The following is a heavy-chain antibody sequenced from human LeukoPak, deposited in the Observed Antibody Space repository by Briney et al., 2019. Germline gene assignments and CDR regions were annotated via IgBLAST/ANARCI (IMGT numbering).Heavy chain of an antibody. CDR3: AKGAYARRIAVGKDS. CDR1: EFTFSSYA. J-gene: IGHJ4*02. V-gene: IGHV3-23*01. Sequence: PGGSLRLSCEASEFTFSSYAMTWVRQAPGKGLEWVSGISSSGDNTYYADSVKGRFTISRENSKNTLYLQMNSLRVEDTAVYYCAKGAYARRIAVGKDSWGQGTLVTVSS. D-gene: IGHD2-2*01. CDR2: ISSSGDNT.